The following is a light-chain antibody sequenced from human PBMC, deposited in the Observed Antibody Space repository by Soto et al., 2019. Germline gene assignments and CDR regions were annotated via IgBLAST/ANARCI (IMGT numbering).Light chain of an antibody. CDR3: QKRNTWPLT. CDR2: DAS. V-gene: IGKV3-11*01. CDR1: QSVSSY. Sequence: EIVLTQSPATLSLSPGERATLSCRASQSVSSYLAWYQQKPGQAPRLLIYDASNRATGIPARFSGSGSGTDFTLTISSLEPEDFAVYYCQKRNTWPLTFGGGTKVEIK. J-gene: IGKJ4*01.